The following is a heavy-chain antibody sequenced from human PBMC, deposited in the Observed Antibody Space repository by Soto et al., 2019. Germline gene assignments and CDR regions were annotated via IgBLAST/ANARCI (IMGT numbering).Heavy chain of an antibody. V-gene: IGHV1-18*01. CDR3: ARSGSVPYYYSGLDV. Sequence: QVQLVQSGAEVRKPGASVKVSCKTSGYTFSRSGISWVRQAPGQGLEWMGWISTYNGDANYAQKLQGRVTMTTDTTTRTAFMELGSLTSDDPAVYYCARSGSVPYYYSGLDVWGQGTTVTVSS. CDR2: ISTYNGDA. D-gene: IGHD1-26*01. CDR1: GYTFSRSG. J-gene: IGHJ6*02.